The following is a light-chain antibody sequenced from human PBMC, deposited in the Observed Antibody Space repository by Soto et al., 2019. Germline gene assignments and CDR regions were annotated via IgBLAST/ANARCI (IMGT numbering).Light chain of an antibody. CDR2: EVT. Sequence: QSVLTQPPSASGSPGQSVTISCTGTSSDVGGYNYVSWYQQHPGKAPKLMIYEVTKRPSGVPDRFSGSKFGNTASLTVSGLQAEDEADYYCSSYAGSNNLFGGGTKVTVL. CDR1: SSDVGGYNY. J-gene: IGLJ2*01. CDR3: SSYAGSNNL. V-gene: IGLV2-8*01.